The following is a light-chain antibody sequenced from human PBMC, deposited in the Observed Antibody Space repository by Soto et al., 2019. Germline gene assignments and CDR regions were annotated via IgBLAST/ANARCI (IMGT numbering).Light chain of an antibody. CDR3: QQRSSWPYT. J-gene: IGKJ2*01. CDR2: DAS. Sequence: EIVLTQSPATLSLSPGDRATLSCRASQSVTDYLAWYQHKLGQAPRLLIYDASNRAAGIPPRFSGSGSGKDFTLTISSLAPEDFAVYYCQQRSSWPYTFGQGTKVEIK. CDR1: QSVTDY. V-gene: IGKV3-11*01.